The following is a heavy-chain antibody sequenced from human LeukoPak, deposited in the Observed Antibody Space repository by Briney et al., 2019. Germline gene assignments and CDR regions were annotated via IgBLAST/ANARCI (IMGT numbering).Heavy chain of an antibody. Sequence: GGSLRLSCAASGFTYTDYWVSWFRQAPGQGLEWVASIKQDGSERYYVDSVKGRFTISRDNAKNSLFLQLSSLRVEDTAVYYCARGSMHVYHLYTDYWGQGTLVTVSS. CDR3: ARGSMHVYHLYTDY. J-gene: IGHJ4*02. D-gene: IGHD3-16*01. CDR1: GFTYTDYW. CDR2: IKQDGSER. V-gene: IGHV3-7*01.